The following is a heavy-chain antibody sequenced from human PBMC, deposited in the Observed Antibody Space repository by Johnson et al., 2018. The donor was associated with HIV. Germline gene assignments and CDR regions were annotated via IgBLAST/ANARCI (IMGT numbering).Heavy chain of an antibody. CDR2: ISYDGSNK. Sequence: QVQLVESGGGVVQPGRSLRLSCAASGFTFSSYGMHWVRQAPGKGLEWVAVISYDGSNKYYADSEKGRFTISRDNSKNTLYLQMNSLRAEDTAVYYCARSTGARAAFDIWGQGTMVTVSS. J-gene: IGHJ3*02. CDR3: ARSTGARAAFDI. V-gene: IGHV3-30*03. CDR1: GFTFSSYG. D-gene: IGHD1-1*01.